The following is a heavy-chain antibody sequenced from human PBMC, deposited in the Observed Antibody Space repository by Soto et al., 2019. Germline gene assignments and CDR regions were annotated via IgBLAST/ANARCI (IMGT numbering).Heavy chain of an antibody. CDR1: GFTFRNFG. CDR3: ARGLRSVLDY. D-gene: IGHD6-6*01. V-gene: IGHV3-33*01. J-gene: IGHJ4*02. Sequence: GGSLRLSCVASGFTFRNFGMHWVRQAPGKGLEWVAVISNDENIKQYADSVRGRFAIARDNSKHTLYLQVTSLRAEDTAIYYCARGLRSVLDYWGQGALVTV. CDR2: ISNDENIK.